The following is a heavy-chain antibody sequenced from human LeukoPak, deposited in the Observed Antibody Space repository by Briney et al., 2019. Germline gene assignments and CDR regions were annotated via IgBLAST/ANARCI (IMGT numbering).Heavy chain of an antibody. CDR1: GFNFGDYA. D-gene: IGHD4-17*01. V-gene: IGHV3-49*04. CDR3: TRCAYGEDYFDY. Sequence: GGSLRLSCTASGFNFGDYAMNWVRQAPGKGLEWVGFIRSKAYGGTTEYAASVKGRFTISRDDSKSIAYLQMNSLKTEDTAVYYCTRCAYGEDYFDYWGQGTLVTVSS. J-gene: IGHJ4*02. CDR2: IRSKAYGGTT.